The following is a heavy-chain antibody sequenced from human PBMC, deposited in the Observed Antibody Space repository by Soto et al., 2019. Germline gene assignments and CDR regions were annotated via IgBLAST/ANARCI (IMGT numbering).Heavy chain of an antibody. D-gene: IGHD1-7*01. CDR2: ISAYNGDT. Sequence: ASVKVSCKASGYTFTSYGISWVLQAPGQGLEWMGWISAYNGDTHYAQKLQGRVTMTTDISTSTAYMELRSLRSDDTAVYYCARAPRIIGTTDFDYWGQGTLVTVSS. J-gene: IGHJ4*02. V-gene: IGHV1-18*01. CDR3: ARAPRIIGTTDFDY. CDR1: GYTFTSYG.